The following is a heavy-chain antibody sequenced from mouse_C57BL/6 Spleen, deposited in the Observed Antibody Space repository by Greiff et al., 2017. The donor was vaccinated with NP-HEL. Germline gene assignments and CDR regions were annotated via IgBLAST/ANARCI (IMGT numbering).Heavy chain of an antibody. D-gene: IGHD4-1*01. V-gene: IGHV3-6*01. J-gene: IGHJ1*03. CDR3: ARALGHWYFDV. CDR2: ISYDGSN. CDR1: GYSITSGYY. Sequence: EVQLVESGPGLVKPSQSLSLTCSVTGYSITSGYYWNWIRQFPGNKLEWMGYISYDGSNNYNPSLKNRISITRDTSKNQFFLKLNSVTTEDTATYYCARALGHWYFDVWGTGTTVTVSS.